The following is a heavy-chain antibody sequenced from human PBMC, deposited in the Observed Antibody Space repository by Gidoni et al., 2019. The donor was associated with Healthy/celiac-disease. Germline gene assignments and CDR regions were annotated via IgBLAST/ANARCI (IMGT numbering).Heavy chain of an antibody. D-gene: IGHD3-10*01. CDR3: GGRRGGGMDV. Sequence: QVQLVQSGAEVKKPGSSVKVSCKASGGTFSSYAISWVRQAPGQGLEWMGGIIPILGTENYAQKCQGRVTITADESTSKAYMGRSSLRSGDTAVYYWGGRRGGGMDVWGQGTTVTVSS. J-gene: IGHJ6*02. CDR2: IIPILGTE. V-gene: IGHV1-69*01. CDR1: GGTFSSYA.